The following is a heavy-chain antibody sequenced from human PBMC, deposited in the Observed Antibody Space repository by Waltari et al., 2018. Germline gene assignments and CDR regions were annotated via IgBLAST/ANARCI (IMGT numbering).Heavy chain of an antibody. Sequence: QLQLQQSGPGLVKPSESLSLTCAVSGDSMTGRDWWRWVRQPPGKGLEWIGQIHRSGKTHYNPSLESRVTLSIDTSNKQFSLKVPSATAADTAVYYCARDRGRGLYLDSWGQGTLVTVSP. CDR1: GDSMTGRDW. CDR3: ARDRGRGLYLDS. D-gene: IGHD2-15*01. V-gene: IGHV4-4*02. CDR2: IHRSGKT. J-gene: IGHJ4*02.